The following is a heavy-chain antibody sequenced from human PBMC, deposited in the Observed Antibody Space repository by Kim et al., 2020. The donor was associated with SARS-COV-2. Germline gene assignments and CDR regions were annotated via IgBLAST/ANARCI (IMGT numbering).Heavy chain of an antibody. J-gene: IGHJ4*02. CDR3: ASAPQDYGGNSVYFDY. CDR2: ISYDGSNK. D-gene: IGHD4-17*01. CDR1: GFTFSSYA. V-gene: IGHV3-30-3*01. Sequence: GGSLRLSCAASGFTFSSYAMHWVRQAPGKGLEWVAVISYDGSNKYYADSVKGRFTISRDNSKNTLYLQMNSLRAEDTAVYYCASAPQDYGGNSVYFDYWGQGTLVTVSS.